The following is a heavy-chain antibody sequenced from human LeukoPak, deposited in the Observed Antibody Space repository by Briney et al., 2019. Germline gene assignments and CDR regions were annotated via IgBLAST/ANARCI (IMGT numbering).Heavy chain of an antibody. CDR2: ISGSGGST. V-gene: IGHV3-23*01. Sequence: AGGSLRLSCAASGFTFSSYAMSWVRRAPGKGLEWVSAISGSGGSTYYADSVKGRFTISRDNSKNTLYLQMNSLRAEDTAVYYCAKDRGRVTTTPYDYWGQGTLVTVSS. J-gene: IGHJ4*02. CDR1: GFTFSSYA. CDR3: AKDRGRVTTTPYDY. D-gene: IGHD4-17*01.